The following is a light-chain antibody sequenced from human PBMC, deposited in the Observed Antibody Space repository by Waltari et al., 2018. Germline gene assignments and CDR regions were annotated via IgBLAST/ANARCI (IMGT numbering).Light chain of an antibody. V-gene: IGKV4-1*01. J-gene: IGKJ1*01. CDR1: QSLLHSAVNKSY. Sequence: DIVMTQSPDSLAVPLGERVTFNCSSSQSLLHSAVNKSYLAWFQQKSGQSPKLLIYWASAREYWVPDRFIGGGSGTDFTLTISRLQPEDVAIYYCLQYYSIPQTFGQGTKVEI. CDR2: WAS. CDR3: LQYYSIPQT.